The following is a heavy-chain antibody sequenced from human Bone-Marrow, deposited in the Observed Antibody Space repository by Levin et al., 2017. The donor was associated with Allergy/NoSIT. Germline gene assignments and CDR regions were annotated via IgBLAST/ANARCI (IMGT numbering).Heavy chain of an antibody. CDR1: GDSMRSYY. Sequence: SETLSLTCTVSGDSMRSYYLSWIRQPAGKGLEWIGRIYSTGESSYNPSLTSRVTMSVDSSKTQFSLRLNSVTAADTAVYYCARAGGGYFGSGRYYGMDVWGPGTTVIVSS. V-gene: IGHV4-4*07. J-gene: IGHJ6*02. CDR3: ARAGGGYFGSGRYYGMDV. D-gene: IGHD3-10*01. CDR2: IYSTGES.